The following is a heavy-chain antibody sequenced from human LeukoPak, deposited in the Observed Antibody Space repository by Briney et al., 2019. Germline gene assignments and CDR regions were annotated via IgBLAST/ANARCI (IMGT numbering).Heavy chain of an antibody. D-gene: IGHD6-19*01. CDR2: ISYDGSNK. V-gene: IGHV3-30*04. J-gene: IGHJ4*02. CDR1: GFTFSSYA. CDR3: ARDQEGSGLGDY. Sequence: GGSLRLSCAASGFTFSSYAMHWVRQAPGKGLEWVAVISYDGSNKYYADSVKGRFTISRDNSKNTLYLQMNSLRAEDTAVYYCARDQEGSGLGDYWAREPWSPSPQ.